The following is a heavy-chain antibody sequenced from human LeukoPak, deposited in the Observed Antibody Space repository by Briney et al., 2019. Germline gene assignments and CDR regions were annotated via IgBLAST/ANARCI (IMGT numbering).Heavy chain of an antibody. CDR2: IYHSGST. CDR3: ARAYSSSWYFNWFDP. CDR1: GYSISSGYF. V-gene: IGHV4-38-2*02. D-gene: IGHD6-13*01. J-gene: IGHJ5*02. Sequence: SETLSLTCTVSGYSISSGYFWGWIRQPPGKGLEWIGTIYHSGSTYYNASLESRVTISVDTSKNQFSLKLSSVTAADTAVYYCARAYSSSWYFNWFDPWGQGALVTVSS.